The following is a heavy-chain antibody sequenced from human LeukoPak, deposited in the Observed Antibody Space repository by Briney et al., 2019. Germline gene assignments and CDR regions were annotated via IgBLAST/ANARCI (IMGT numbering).Heavy chain of an antibody. CDR3: ARERDSGGYFDY. Sequence: PSQTLSLTCAVSGVSISSGGYSWSWIRQPPGKGLEWIGYIYHSGSTYYNPSLKSRVTISVDRSKNQVSLKLSSVTAADTAVYYCARERDSGGYFDYRGQGTLVTVSS. J-gene: IGHJ4*02. CDR2: IYHSGST. D-gene: IGHD2-21*01. V-gene: IGHV4-30-2*01. CDR1: GVSISSGGYS.